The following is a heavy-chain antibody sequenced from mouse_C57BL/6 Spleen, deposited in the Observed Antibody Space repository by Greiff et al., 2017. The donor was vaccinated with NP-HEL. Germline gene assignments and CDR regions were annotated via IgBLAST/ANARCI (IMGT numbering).Heavy chain of an antibody. Sequence: EVQVVESGGDLVKPGGSLKLSCAASGFTFSSYGMSWVRQTPDKRLEWVATISSGGSYTYYPDSVKGRFTISRDNAKNTLYLQMSSLKSEDTAMYYCASESQAPFAYWGQGTLVTVSA. D-gene: IGHD3-2*02. J-gene: IGHJ3*01. CDR1: GFTFSSYG. V-gene: IGHV5-6*01. CDR2: ISSGGSYT. CDR3: ASESQAPFAY.